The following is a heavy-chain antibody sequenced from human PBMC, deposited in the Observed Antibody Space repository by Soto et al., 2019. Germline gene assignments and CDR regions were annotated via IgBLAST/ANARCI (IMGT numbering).Heavy chain of an antibody. CDR2: IYWDDDK. V-gene: IGHV2-5*02. CDR3: GQSEVVAYYGSGWFDP. Sequence: QITLKESGPTVVKPTQTLTLTCTFSGFSLSSRGVGVAWIRQPPGKALEWVACIYWDDDKRYNPSLKSRRTTTTDKSKNWVVHTMTNMDPADAATDYCGQSEVVAYYGSGWFDPWGQGTLVTVSS. J-gene: IGHJ5*02. CDR1: GFSLSSRGVG. D-gene: IGHD3-10*01.